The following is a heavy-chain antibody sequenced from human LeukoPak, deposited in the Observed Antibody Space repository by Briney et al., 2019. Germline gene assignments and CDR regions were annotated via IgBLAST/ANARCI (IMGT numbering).Heavy chain of an antibody. CDR2: IIPIFGTA. J-gene: IGHJ5*02. V-gene: IGHV1-69*05. CDR3: ARARSPSSGYLLRDHNWFDP. CDR1: GGTFNSYV. D-gene: IGHD3-22*01. Sequence: SVKVSCEASGGTFNSYVISWVRQAPGQGLEWMGGIIPIFGTANHAQKFQGRVTITTDKSTSTAYMELSSLRSEDTAVYYCARARSPSSGYLLRDHNWFDPWGQGTLVTVSS.